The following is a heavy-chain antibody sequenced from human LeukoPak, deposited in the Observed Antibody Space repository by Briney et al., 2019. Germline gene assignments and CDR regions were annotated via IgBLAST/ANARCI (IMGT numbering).Heavy chain of an antibody. CDR1: GFTFSSYA. CDR2: ISGSGGST. V-gene: IGHV3-23*01. J-gene: IGHJ4*02. CDR3: AKDRDNWNYFSFIDY. Sequence: GGYLTLSWAASGFTFSSYAMSWVRQAPGKGLEWVSAISGSGGSTYYADYVKGRFTISRDNSKNTLYLQMNSLRAEDTAVYYCAKDRDNWNYFSFIDYWGQGTLVTVSS. D-gene: IGHD1-7*01.